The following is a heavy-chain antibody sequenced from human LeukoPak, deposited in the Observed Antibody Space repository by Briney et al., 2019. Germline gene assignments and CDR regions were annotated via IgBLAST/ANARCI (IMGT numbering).Heavy chain of an antibody. J-gene: IGHJ4*02. CDR3: ARDRRSEDFWSGSDY. Sequence: SETLSLTCTVSGGSIGSYYWSWIRQPPGKGLEWIGYIYYSGSTNYNPSLKSRVTISVDTSKSQFSLKLSSVTAADTAVYYCARDRRSEDFWSGSDYWGQGTLVTVSS. CDR1: GGSIGSYY. D-gene: IGHD3-3*01. CDR2: IYYSGST. V-gene: IGHV4-59*01.